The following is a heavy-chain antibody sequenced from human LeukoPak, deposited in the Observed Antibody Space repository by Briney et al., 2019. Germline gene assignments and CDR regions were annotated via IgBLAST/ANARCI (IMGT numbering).Heavy chain of an antibody. CDR3: ARDCSGSYCFFDV. D-gene: IGHD3-16*02. CDR1: ADTFANYG. J-gene: IGHJ4*02. V-gene: IGHV1-18*01. Sequence: ASAKVSCKASADTFANYGISWVRQAPGQGLEWMGWISANIGNIKYAQRFQGRVTMTTDTSTNTAYMELRSLRSDDTAMYFCARDCSGSYCFFDVWGQGTLVTVSS. CDR2: ISANIGNI.